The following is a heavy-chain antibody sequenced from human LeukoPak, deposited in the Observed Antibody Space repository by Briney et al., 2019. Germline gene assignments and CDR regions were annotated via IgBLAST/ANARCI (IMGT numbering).Heavy chain of an antibody. V-gene: IGHV1-2*02. CDR1: GYTFTGYY. CDR3: ARVRGDCSSTSCYTYYGMDV. CDR2: INPNSGGT. Sequence: ASVKVSCKASGYTFTGYYMHWVRQAPGQGLEWMEWINPNSGGTNYAQKFQGRVTMTRDTSISTAYMELSRLRSDDTAVYYCARVRGDCSSTSCYTYYGMDVWGQGTTVTVSS. D-gene: IGHD2-2*02. J-gene: IGHJ6*02.